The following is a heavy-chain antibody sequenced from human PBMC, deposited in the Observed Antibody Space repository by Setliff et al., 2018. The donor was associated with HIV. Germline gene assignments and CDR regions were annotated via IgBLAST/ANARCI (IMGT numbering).Heavy chain of an antibody. V-gene: IGHV4-31*03. CDR2: IYNSGST. D-gene: IGHD3-22*01. CDR1: GGSISSGGFY. CDR3: ARLTYYYDTSGPAAAFDI. Sequence: SETLSPTCNVSGGSISSGGFYWNWIRQHPGKGLEWIGYIYNSGSTYYSPSLQSRLTISVDTSKNQLSLKLTSVTAADTAVYYCARLTYYYDTSGPAAAFDIWGQGTMVTVSS. J-gene: IGHJ3*02.